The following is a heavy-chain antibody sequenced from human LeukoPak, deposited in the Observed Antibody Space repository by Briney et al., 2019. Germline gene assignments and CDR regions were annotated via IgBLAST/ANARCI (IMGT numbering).Heavy chain of an antibody. CDR1: GGSISSSSYY. CDR3: ARGGYSGYVAWFDP. J-gene: IGHJ5*02. V-gene: IGHV4-39*07. CDR2: IYYSGST. Sequence: SETLSLTCTVSGGSISSSSYYWGWIRQPPGKGLEWIGSIYYSGSTNYNPSLKSRVTISVDTSKNQFSLKLSSVTAADTAVYYCARGGYSGYVAWFDPWGQGTLVTVSS. D-gene: IGHD5-12*01.